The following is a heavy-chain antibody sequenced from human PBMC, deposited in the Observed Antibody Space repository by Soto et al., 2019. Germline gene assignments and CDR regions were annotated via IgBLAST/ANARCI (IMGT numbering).Heavy chain of an antibody. D-gene: IGHD3-3*02. J-gene: IGHJ5*02. V-gene: IGHV6-1*01. CDR1: GYSASNNSAA. Sequence: SQTLSLTCAISGYSASNNSAALNWIRQSPSRGLEWLGRTYYRSKWFNNYALSVKVRISINPDTSKNQFYLQLNSVTPEDTAVYYCARQGRLAPSIFHNWFDPWGQGTLVPSPQ. CDR2: TYYRSKWFN. CDR3: ARQGRLAPSIFHNWFDP.